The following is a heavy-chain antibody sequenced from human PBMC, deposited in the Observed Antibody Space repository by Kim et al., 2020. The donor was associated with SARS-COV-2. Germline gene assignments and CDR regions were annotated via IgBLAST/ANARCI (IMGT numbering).Heavy chain of an antibody. D-gene: IGHD3-3*01. J-gene: IGHJ5*02. V-gene: IGHV4-61*02. CDR3: AREGWNDFWSERWFDP. CDR2: IYTSGST. CDR1: GGSISSGSYY. Sequence: SETLSLTCTVSGGSISSGSYYWSWIRQPAGKGLEWIGRIYTSGSTNYNPSLKSRVTISVDTSKNQFSLKLSSVTAADTAVYYCAREGWNDFWSERWFDPWGQGTLVTVSS.